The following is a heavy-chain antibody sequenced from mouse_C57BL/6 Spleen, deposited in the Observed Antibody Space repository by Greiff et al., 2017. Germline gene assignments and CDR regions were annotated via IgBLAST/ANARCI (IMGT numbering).Heavy chain of an antibody. V-gene: IGHV1-82*01. Sequence: VQLQQSGPELVKPGASVKISCKASGYAFSSSWMNWVKQRPGKGLEWIGRIYPGAGDTNYNGKFKGKDTLTADKSSSTAYMQLSSLTSEDSAVYFCARSGNYYGSSYYAMDYWGQGTSVTVSS. D-gene: IGHD1-1*01. CDR2: IYPGAGDT. CDR3: ARSGNYYGSSYYAMDY. CDR1: GYAFSSSW. J-gene: IGHJ4*01.